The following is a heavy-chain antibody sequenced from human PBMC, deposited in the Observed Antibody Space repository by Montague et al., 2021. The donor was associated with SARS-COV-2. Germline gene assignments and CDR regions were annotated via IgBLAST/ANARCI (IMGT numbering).Heavy chain of an antibody. CDR1: GGSIRSSSYY. D-gene: IGHD5-12*01. J-gene: IGHJ2*01. V-gene: IGHV4-39*07. CDR3: ARATWLRGYFDF. Sequence: SETLSLTCTVSGGSIRSSSYYWSWIRQHPGKGLEWIGCIYYSGSIYYNPSLKSRVTISVDTSKNHFSLKLSSVTAADTAVYYCARATWLRGYFDFWGRGTLVTVSS. CDR2: IYYSGSI.